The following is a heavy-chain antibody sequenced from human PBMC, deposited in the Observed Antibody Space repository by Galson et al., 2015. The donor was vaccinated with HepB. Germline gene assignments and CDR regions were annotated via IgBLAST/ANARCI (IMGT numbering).Heavy chain of an antibody. CDR2: ISYDGNNK. Sequence: SLRLSCAASGFTFSSHAMHWVRQAPGKGLEWVAVISYDGNNKYYADSVKGRFTISRDNSKNTLSLQMNSLRAEDTAVYYCARDLSYYDTSGSTDYWGQGTLVTVSS. CDR3: ARDLSYYDTSGSTDY. V-gene: IGHV3-30-3*01. J-gene: IGHJ4*02. D-gene: IGHD3-22*01. CDR1: GFTFSSHA.